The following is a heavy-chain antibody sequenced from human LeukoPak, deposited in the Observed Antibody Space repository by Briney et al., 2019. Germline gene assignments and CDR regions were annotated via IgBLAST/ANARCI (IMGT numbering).Heavy chain of an antibody. CDR3: ARQGGDILTGYLDY. D-gene: IGHD3-9*01. CDR1: GFTFSDYY. CDR2: ISSSGTYI. Sequence: PGGSLRLSCATSGFTFSDYYMSWIRQAPGKGLEWVSYISSSGTYINSADSVKGRFTISRAYPKNSLYLQMSSLRAEDTAVYYCARQGGDILTGYLDYWGQGTLVTVSS. V-gene: IGHV3-11*03. J-gene: IGHJ4*02.